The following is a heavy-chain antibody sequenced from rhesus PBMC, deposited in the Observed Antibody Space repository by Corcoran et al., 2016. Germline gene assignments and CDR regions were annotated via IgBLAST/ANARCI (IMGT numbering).Heavy chain of an antibody. J-gene: IGHJ4*01. V-gene: IGHV4-173*01. Sequence: QLQLQESGPGLVKPSETLSLTCAVSGGSISSNSWSWIRQPPGKGLEWIGRISGSGGSTDDNPSLKSRVTLSTDTSKNQFSLKLSSVTAADTAVYYCARLWSSTYCSSAVYWGQGVLVTVSS. CDR3: ARLWSSTYCSSAVY. CDR2: ISGSGGST. D-gene: IGHD2-15*01. CDR1: GGSISSNS.